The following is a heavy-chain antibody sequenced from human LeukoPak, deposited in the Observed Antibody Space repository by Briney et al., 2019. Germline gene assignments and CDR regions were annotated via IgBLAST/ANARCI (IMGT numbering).Heavy chain of an antibody. V-gene: IGHV4-39*07. CDR2: IYYSGST. D-gene: IGHD3-10*01. CDR3: TRETYGSGSYPCLDY. J-gene: IGHJ4*02. CDR1: GGSISSSSYY. Sequence: SETLSLTCTVSGGSISSSSYYWGWIRQPPGKGLEWIGSIYYSGSTYYSPSLKSRVTISVDTSKNQISPRVNSVTAADTAVYYCTRETYGSGSYPCLDYWGQGTLVTVSS.